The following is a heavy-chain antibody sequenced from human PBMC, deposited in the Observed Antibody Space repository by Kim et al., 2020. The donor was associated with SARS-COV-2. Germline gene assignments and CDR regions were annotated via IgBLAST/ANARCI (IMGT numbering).Heavy chain of an antibody. V-gene: IGHV1-58*01. J-gene: IGHJ4*02. CDR3: AASGSSGYHFDS. Sequence: SVKVSCKTSGFTFTSSAVQWVRQARGQRLEWIGRIVVGSGNTHYAQKLQERVTIIKDTSTSTAYMELSSLRSEDTAVYYCAASGSSGYHFDSWGQGTLVTVSS. CDR2: IVVGSGNT. D-gene: IGHD3-22*01. CDR1: GFTFTSSA.